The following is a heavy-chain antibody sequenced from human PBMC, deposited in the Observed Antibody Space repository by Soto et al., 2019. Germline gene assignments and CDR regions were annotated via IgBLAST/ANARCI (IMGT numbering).Heavy chain of an antibody. J-gene: IGHJ6*03. D-gene: IGHD3-10*01. V-gene: IGHV3-15*01. CDR2: IKSKTDGGTT. Sequence: GGSLRLSCAASGFTFSNAWMSWVRQAPGKGLEWVGRIKSKTDGGTTDYAAPVKGRFTISRDDSKNTLYLQMNSLKTEDTAVYYCTTDPSTLYYGSGSYYFSDYYYYMDVWGKGTTVTVSS. CDR3: TTDPSTLYYGSGSYYFSDYYYYMDV. CDR1: GFTFSNAW.